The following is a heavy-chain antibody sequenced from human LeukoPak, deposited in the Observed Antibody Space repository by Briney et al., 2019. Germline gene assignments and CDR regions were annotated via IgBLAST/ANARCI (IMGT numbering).Heavy chain of an antibody. V-gene: IGHV1-18*01. CDR1: GYTFSSYG. J-gene: IGHJ4*02. Sequence: ASVTLSCKASGYTFSSYGISWVRQAPGQGLEWMGWISAYNGNTNYRQKLQGRVTMTTDTSTSTAYMDLRSPRSDDTAIYYCARDSPDGSGTYYNDSPDYWGQGTLATVSS. CDR2: ISAYNGNT. CDR3: ARDSPDGSGTYYNDSPDY. D-gene: IGHD3-10*01.